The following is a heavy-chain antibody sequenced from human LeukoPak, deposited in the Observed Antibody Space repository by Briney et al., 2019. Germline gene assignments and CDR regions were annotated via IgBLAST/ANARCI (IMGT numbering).Heavy chain of an antibody. CDR1: GGTFSGYY. D-gene: IGHD1-26*01. Sequence: PSETLSLTCAVYGGTFSGYYWSWIRQPPGKRLEWVWESNDSGGTNYNPSLKSRVTISADKSKNQVSLKLTSVTAADTAVYYCARLSVIVGSTLEYYYYYMDVWGQGTTVTVSS. J-gene: IGHJ6*03. V-gene: IGHV4-34*01. CDR2: SNDSGGT. CDR3: ARLSVIVGSTLEYYYYYMDV.